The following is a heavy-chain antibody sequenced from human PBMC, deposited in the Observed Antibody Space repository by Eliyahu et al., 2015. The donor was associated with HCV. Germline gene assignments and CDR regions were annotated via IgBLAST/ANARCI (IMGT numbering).Heavy chain of an antibody. V-gene: IGHV4-59*01. CDR1: GGSISSYY. D-gene: IGHD1-7*01. CDR2: IYYSGST. Sequence: QVQLQESGPGLVKPSETLSLTCTVSGGSISSYYWSWIRQPPGKGLEWIGYIYYSGSTNYNPSLKSRVTISVDTSKNQFSLKLSSVTAADTAFYYCARDRIPYGTGLELYYWGQGTLVTVSS. J-gene: IGHJ4*02. CDR3: ARDRIPYGTGLELYY.